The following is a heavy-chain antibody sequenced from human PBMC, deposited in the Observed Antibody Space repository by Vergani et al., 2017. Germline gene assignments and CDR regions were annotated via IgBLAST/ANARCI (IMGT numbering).Heavy chain of an antibody. J-gene: IGHJ6*02. CDR2: ISYDGSNK. CDR1: GFTFSSYA. Sequence: QVQLVESGGGVVQPGGSLRLSCAASGFTFSSYAMHWVRQAPGKGLEWVAVISYDGSNKYYADSVKGRFTISRDNSKNTLYLQMNSLRAEDTAVYYCAKDEAGTSSYYYYYYGMDVWGQGTTVTVSS. D-gene: IGHD2-2*01. CDR3: AKDEAGTSSYYYYYYGMDV. V-gene: IGHV3-30-3*02.